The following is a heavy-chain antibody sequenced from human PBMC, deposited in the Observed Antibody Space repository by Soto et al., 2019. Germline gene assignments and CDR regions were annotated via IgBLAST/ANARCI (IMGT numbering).Heavy chain of an antibody. Sequence: PGESLKISCKGSGYSYTSYWIGWVRQRPGRGLEWMGIINPADPETNYSPSFQGQVTISADRSTSTAFLQWSSLKASDTAMYYCVRRAEGRPGDGYYYVALDVWGQGTTVTVS. D-gene: IGHD6-6*01. J-gene: IGHJ6*02. CDR3: VRRAEGRPGDGYYYVALDV. CDR1: GYSYTSYW. CDR2: INPADPET. V-gene: IGHV5-51*01.